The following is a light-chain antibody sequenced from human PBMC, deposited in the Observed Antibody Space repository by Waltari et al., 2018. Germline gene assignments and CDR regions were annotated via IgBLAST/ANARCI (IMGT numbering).Light chain of an antibody. Sequence: EIVLTQSPATLSLSPGERDTLSCRASQRVSSYLAWYQQKPGQAPRLLIYDASNRATGIPARFSGSGSGTDFTLTISSLEPEDFAVYYCQQRSNWPKTFGQGTKLEIK. J-gene: IGKJ2*01. CDR3: QQRSNWPKT. V-gene: IGKV3-11*01. CDR1: QRVSSY. CDR2: DAS.